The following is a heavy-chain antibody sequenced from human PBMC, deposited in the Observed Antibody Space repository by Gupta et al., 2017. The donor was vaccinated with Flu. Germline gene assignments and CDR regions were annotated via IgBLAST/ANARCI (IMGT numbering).Heavy chain of an antibody. CDR1: GYTFTSYG. Sequence: QVQLVQSGAEVKKPGASVKVSCKASGYTFTSYGISWVRQAPGQGLEWMGWISAYNGNTNYAQKLQGRVTMTTDTSTSTAYMELRSLRSDDTAVYYCAVSLGYCNSTSGPCYYYYGMDVWGQGTTVTVSS. J-gene: IGHJ6*02. D-gene: IGHD2-2*01. V-gene: IGHV1-18*01. CDR3: AVSLGYCNSTSGPCYYYYGMDV. CDR2: ISAYNGNT.